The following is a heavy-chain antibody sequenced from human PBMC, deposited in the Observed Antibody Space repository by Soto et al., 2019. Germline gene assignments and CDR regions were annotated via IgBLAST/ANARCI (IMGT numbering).Heavy chain of an antibody. D-gene: IGHD2-15*01. CDR2: IYHRAST. CDR3: PSPSGYCSGRSCPVGWFGP. J-gene: IGHJ5*02. V-gene: IGHV4-30-2*01. CDR1: GGSISSGGYS. Sequence: SDTLSLTGAVSGGSISSGGYSWRWIRRPAGKGLEWIGDIYHRASTSHTPTLKTRVTISVDRSKQQLSLKLSSVTPADTAVHSCPSPSGYCSGRSCPVGWFGPWGQGTMVTASS.